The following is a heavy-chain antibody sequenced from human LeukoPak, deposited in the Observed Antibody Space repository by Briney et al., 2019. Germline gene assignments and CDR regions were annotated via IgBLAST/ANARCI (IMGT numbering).Heavy chain of an antibody. Sequence: GASVKVSCKASGGTFSSYAISWVRQAPGQGLEWMGGIIPIFGTANYAQKFQGRVTITADESTSTAYMELSSLRSEDTAVYYCARVIQHGYNSLNYFDYWGQGTLVTVSS. CDR2: IIPIFGTA. V-gene: IGHV1-69*13. CDR1: GGTFSSYA. J-gene: IGHJ4*02. D-gene: IGHD5-24*01. CDR3: ARVIQHGYNSLNYFDY.